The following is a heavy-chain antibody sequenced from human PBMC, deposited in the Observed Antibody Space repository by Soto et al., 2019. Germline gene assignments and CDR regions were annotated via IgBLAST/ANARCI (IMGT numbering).Heavy chain of an antibody. CDR2: IIPIFGTA. CDR3: AREGSSGNYRYYAMDV. V-gene: IGHV1-69*12. D-gene: IGHD3-10*01. Sequence: QVQLVQSGAEVKKPGSSVKVSCKASGGTFSSYAISWVRQAPGQGLEWMGGIIPIFGTANYAQKVQGRVTITADDSPSTAYMELSSLRSEDTAVYYCAREGSSGNYRYYAMDVWGQGTTVTVSS. CDR1: GGTFSSYA. J-gene: IGHJ6*02.